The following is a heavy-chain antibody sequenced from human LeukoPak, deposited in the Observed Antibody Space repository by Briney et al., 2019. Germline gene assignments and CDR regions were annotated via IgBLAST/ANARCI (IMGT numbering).Heavy chain of an antibody. CDR1: GGSISSGSYY. Sequence: SQTLSLTCTVSGGSISSGSYYWSWIRQPAGKGLEWIGRIYTSGGTNYNPSLKSRVTISVDTSKNQFSLKLSSVTAADTAVYYCARGLAPRFTFDYWGQGTLVTVSS. CDR3: ARGLAPRFTFDY. D-gene: IGHD6-19*01. CDR2: IYTSGGT. V-gene: IGHV4-61*02. J-gene: IGHJ4*02.